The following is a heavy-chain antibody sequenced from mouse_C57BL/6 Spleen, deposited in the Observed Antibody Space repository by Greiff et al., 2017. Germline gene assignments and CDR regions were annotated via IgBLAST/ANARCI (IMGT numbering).Heavy chain of an antibody. CDR2: ISSGSSTI. CDR3: ARGITTVVEGYFDY. V-gene: IGHV5-17*01. D-gene: IGHD1-1*01. J-gene: IGHJ2*01. CDR1: GFTFSDYG. Sequence: EVQVVESGGGLVKPGGSLTLSCAASGFTFSDYGMHWVRQAPEKGLEWVAYISSGSSTIYYADTVKGRFTISRDNAKNTLFLQMTSLRSEDTAMYYCARGITTVVEGYFDYCGQGTTLTVSS.